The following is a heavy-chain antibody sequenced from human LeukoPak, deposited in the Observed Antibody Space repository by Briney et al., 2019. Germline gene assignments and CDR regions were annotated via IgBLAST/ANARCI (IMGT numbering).Heavy chain of an antibody. Sequence: ASVKVSCKASGGTFSSYAISWVRQAPGQGLEWMGGITPIFGTANYAQKFQGRVTITADESTSTAYMELSSLRSEDTAVYYCATGYNWNYGFDPWGQGTLVTVSS. J-gene: IGHJ5*02. V-gene: IGHV1-69*13. D-gene: IGHD1-7*01. CDR2: ITPIFGTA. CDR1: GGTFSSYA. CDR3: ATGYNWNYGFDP.